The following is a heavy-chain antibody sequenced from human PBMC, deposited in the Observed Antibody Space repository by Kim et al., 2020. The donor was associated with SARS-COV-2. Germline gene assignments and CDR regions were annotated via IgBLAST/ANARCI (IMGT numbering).Heavy chain of an antibody. CDR1: GFTFRNYG. Sequence: GGSLRLSCVASGFTFRNYGIHWVRQAPGKGLEWVAVAWYDGIKKDYADSVKGRFTVSRDNSKNTVYLELNSLRADDTAVYYCARDEVSLDYWGQGTRVTVSS. V-gene: IGHV3-33*01. CDR3: ARDEVSLDY. CDR2: AWYDGIKK. J-gene: IGHJ4*02.